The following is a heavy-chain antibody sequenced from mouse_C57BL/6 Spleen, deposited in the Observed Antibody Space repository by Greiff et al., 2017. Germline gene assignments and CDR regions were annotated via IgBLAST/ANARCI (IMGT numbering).Heavy chain of an antibody. V-gene: IGHV1-59*01. Sequence: QVQLQQPGAELVRPGTSVKLSCKASGYTFTSYWMHWVKQRPGQGLEWIGVIDPSDSYTNYNQKFKGKATLTVDTSSSTAYMQLSSLTSEDSAVYYCARYGVYGSSYGFAYWGQGTLVTVSA. J-gene: IGHJ3*01. CDR2: IDPSDSYT. CDR1: GYTFTSYW. CDR3: ARYGVYGSSYGFAY. D-gene: IGHD1-1*01.